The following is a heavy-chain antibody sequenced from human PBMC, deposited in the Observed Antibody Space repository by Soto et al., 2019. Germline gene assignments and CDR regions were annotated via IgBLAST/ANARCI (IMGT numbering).Heavy chain of an antibody. CDR1: GFTFDSYP. V-gene: IGHV3-30*14. J-gene: IGHJ6*02. CDR3: ARAEYSSSWSPYYYYYGMDV. D-gene: IGHD6-13*01. Sequence: QVQLVESGGGVVQPGRSLRLSCAVSGFTFDSYPMHWVRQAPGKGLEWVAVVSYDGTKEYYADSVKGRFTISRDNSKSPLSLQMNSLRADDTAVYYCARAEYSSSWSPYYYYYGMDVWGQGTTVTVSS. CDR2: VSYDGTKE.